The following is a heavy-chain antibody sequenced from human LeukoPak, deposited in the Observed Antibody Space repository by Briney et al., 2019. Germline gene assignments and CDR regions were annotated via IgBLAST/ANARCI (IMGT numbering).Heavy chain of an antibody. CDR2: MNPNSGNA. Sequence: ASVKVSCKASGYTFTSYDINWVRQATGQGLEWMGWMNPNSGNAGYAQKFQGRVTMTRNTSISTAYMELSSLRSEDTAVYYCARGGSGYYYWDYWGQGTLVTVSS. V-gene: IGHV1-8*01. J-gene: IGHJ4*02. CDR3: ARGGSGYYYWDY. CDR1: GYTFTSYD. D-gene: IGHD3-22*01.